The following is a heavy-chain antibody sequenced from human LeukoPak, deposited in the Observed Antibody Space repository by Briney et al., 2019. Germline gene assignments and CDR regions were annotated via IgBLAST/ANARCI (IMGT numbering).Heavy chain of an antibody. D-gene: IGHD3-16*01. CDR3: ALFTVTLHDAFDI. J-gene: IGHJ3*02. Sequence: PSKTLSLTCTVSGGSISSGSYYWSWIRQPAGKGLEWIGRIYTSGSTNYNPSLKSRVTISVDTSKNQFSLKLSSVTAADTAVYYCALFTVTLHDAFDIWGQGTMVTVSS. CDR2: IYTSGST. CDR1: GGSISSGSYY. V-gene: IGHV4-61*02.